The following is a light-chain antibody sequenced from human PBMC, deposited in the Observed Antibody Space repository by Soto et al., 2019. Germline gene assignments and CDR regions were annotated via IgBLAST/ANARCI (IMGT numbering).Light chain of an antibody. CDR1: QSVSTS. CDR2: GAS. Sequence: EIVMTPSPATLSVSPGERATLSCRASQSVSTSLAWYQQKPGQPPRLLIYGASTRANGIPARFSGSGSGTDFTLTLSSLQSEDLAVYYCQQYNDWPPLFTVGPGTKVDI. CDR3: QQYNDWPPLFT. V-gene: IGKV3-15*01. J-gene: IGKJ3*01.